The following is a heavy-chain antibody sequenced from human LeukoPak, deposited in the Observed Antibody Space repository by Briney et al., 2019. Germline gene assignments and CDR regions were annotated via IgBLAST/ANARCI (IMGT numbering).Heavy chain of an antibody. CDR2: ISAYNGNT. D-gene: IGHD5-18*01. CDR1: GYTFTSYG. Sequence: ASVKVSCKASGYTFTSYGISWVRQAPGQGLEWMGWISAYNGNTNYAQKLQGRVTMTTDTSTSTAYMELRSLRSDDTAVYYCARGDSGRVNTAMGPAWDQGTLVTVSS. V-gene: IGHV1-18*01. CDR3: ARGDSGRVNTAMGPA. J-gene: IGHJ4*02.